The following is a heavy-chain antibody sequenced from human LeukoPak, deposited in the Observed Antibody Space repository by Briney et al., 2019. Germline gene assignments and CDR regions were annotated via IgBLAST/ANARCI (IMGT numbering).Heavy chain of an antibody. D-gene: IGHD2-2*01. J-gene: IGHJ4*02. CDR2: ISSSSSYI. CDR3: ARDRRDCSSTSCRDY. CDR1: GFTFDDYG. V-gene: IGHV3-21*01. Sequence: TPGGSLRLSCAASGFTFDDYGMNWVRQAPGKGLEWVSSISSSSSYIYYADSVKGRFTISRDNAKNSLYLQMNSLRAEDTAVYYCARDRRDCSSTSCRDYWGQGTLVTVSS.